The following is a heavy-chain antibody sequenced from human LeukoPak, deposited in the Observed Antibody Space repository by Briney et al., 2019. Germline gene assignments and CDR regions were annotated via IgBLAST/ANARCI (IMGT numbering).Heavy chain of an antibody. Sequence: GGSLRLSCAASGFTFSNAWMSWVRQAPGKGLEWVSYISSSGGTMYYADSVKGRLTISRDNAKNSLYLQMNSLRAEDTAVYYCARVGSLVHYFDYWGQGTLVTVSS. V-gene: IGHV3-11*04. CDR2: ISSSGGTM. CDR1: GFTFSNAW. J-gene: IGHJ4*02. CDR3: ARVGSLVHYFDY. D-gene: IGHD2-8*02.